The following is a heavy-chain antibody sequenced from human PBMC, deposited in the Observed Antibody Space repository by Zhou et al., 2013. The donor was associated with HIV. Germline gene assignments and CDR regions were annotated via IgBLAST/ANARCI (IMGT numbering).Heavy chain of an antibody. CDR2: IIPVLNKT. Sequence: QVHLVQSGAEVKKAGSSVRVSCKASGVTFRGFVFSWVRQAPGQGLEWMGRIIPVLNKTNYAQQFQGGVTITADKSTSTVYLDLTSLRSDDTAVYFCARGGDCGGDCYSYVLYWGQGTQVTVSS. CDR3: ARGGDCGGDCYSYVLY. D-gene: IGHD2-21*01. V-gene: IGHV1-69*04. CDR1: GVTFRGFV. J-gene: IGHJ4*02.